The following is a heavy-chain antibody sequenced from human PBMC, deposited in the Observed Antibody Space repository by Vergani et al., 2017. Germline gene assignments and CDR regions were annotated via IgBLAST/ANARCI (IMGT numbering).Heavy chain of an antibody. D-gene: IGHD4-17*01. V-gene: IGHV1-69*01. J-gene: IGHJ2*01. CDR2: IIPIFGTA. CDR3: ATDYCARGEAVWYIDL. Sequence: QVQLVQSGAEVKKPGSSVKVSCKASGGTFSSYAISWVRQAPGQGLEWMGGIIPIFGTANYAQKFQGRVTTTADASTSTAYMEMISLRSEDTAVYYCATDYCARGEAVWYIDLWGRGTLVTVSS. CDR1: GGTFSSYA.